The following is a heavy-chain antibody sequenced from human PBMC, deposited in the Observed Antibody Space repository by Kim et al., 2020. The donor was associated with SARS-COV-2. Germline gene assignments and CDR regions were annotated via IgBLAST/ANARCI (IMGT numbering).Heavy chain of an antibody. V-gene: IGHV3-30*18. J-gene: IGHJ6*02. D-gene: IGHD3-9*01. CDR3: AKDLSYYDILTGTYYYYGMDV. CDR1: GFTFSSYG. Sequence: GGSLRLSCAASGFTFSSYGMHWVRQAPGKGLEWVAVISYDGSNKYYADSVKGRFTISRDNSKNTLYLQMNSLRAEDTAVYYCAKDLSYYDILTGTYYYYGMDVWGQGTTVTVSS. CDR2: ISYDGSNK.